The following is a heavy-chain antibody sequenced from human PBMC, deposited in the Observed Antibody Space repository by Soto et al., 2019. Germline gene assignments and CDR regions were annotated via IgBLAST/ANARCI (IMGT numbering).Heavy chain of an antibody. Sequence: GASVKVSCKASGGTFSSYAISWVRQAPGQGLEWMGGIIPIFGTANYAQKFQGRVTITADESTSTAYMELSSLRSEDTAVYYCARTDYGGNFVAQGMAVWGRVTTVTVSS. D-gene: IGHD4-17*01. V-gene: IGHV1-69*13. CDR3: ARTDYGGNFVAQGMAV. CDR2: IIPIFGTA. J-gene: IGHJ6*02. CDR1: GGTFSSYA.